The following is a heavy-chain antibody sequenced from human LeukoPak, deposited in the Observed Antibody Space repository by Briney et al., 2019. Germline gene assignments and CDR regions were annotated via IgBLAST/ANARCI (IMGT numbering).Heavy chain of an antibody. J-gene: IGHJ3*02. CDR2: IYHSGST. D-gene: IGHD1-26*01. CDR1: GGSISNGGYS. CDR3: AGHPSLSSGSYFAFDI. Sequence: SQTLSLTCAVSGGSISNGGYSWSWIRQPPGKGLEWIGYIYHSGSTYYNPSLKSRVTISVDRSKNQFSLKLSSVTAADTAVYYCAGHPSLSSGSYFAFDIWGQGTMVTVSS. V-gene: IGHV4-30-2*01.